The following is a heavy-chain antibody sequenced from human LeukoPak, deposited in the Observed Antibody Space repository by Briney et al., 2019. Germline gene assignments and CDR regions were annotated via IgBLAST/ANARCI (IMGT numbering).Heavy chain of an antibody. CDR1: GFTFSSYT. J-gene: IGHJ4*02. CDR3: ARGHNSGYYLKY. D-gene: IGHD3-22*01. Sequence: GGSLRLSCAASGFTFSSYTMNWVRQAPGKGLEWVSSINPSGTSTYNADSVKGRFTISKDNANSSVFLQMDSLRAEDTAVYYCARGHNSGYYLKYWGQGTLVTVSS. V-gene: IGHV3-21*01. CDR2: INPSGTST.